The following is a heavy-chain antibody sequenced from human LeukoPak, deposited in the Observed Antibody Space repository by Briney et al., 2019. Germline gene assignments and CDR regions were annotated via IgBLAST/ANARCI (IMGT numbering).Heavy chain of an antibody. CDR3: ARHIPGRADPELDY. D-gene: IGHD3-10*01. Sequence: SETLSLTCTISGGSISSYYWSWIRQPPGKGLEWIGYIYYSGSTNYNPSLKRRGTISVDTSKNQFSLKLSSVTAADTAVYYCARHIPGRADPELDYWGQGTLVTVSS. V-gene: IGHV4-59*08. CDR2: IYYSGST. J-gene: IGHJ4*02. CDR1: GGSISSYY.